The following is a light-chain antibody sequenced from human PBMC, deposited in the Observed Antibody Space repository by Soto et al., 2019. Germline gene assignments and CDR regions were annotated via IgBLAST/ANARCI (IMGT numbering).Light chain of an antibody. CDR3: HQYAWSPLT. V-gene: IGKV3-20*01. CDR1: QSVPKSY. CDR2: DAS. Sequence: IVLTQSPGTLSLSPGERATLSCRASQSVPKSYLAWYQQRPGQAPRLLIYDASNRATGIPDRFSGSESGTDFTLTISRLEPEDFAVYYCHQYAWSPLTFGQGTLLETK. J-gene: IGKJ5*01.